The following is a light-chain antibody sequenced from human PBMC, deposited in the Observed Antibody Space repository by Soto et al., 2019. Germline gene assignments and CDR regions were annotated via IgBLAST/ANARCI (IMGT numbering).Light chain of an antibody. J-gene: IGKJ1*01. CDR1: QNIHSNY. CDR2: GTS. CDR3: QQYGGSGT. V-gene: IGKV3-20*01. Sequence: EVELTQSPGTLSLSPGERATLSCKASQNIHSNYLAWYQQKPGQAPRLLISGTSSRAAGIPDRFSGSGSGTDFTLIISRLEPEDFAVYYCQQYGGSGTFGQGTKVEIK.